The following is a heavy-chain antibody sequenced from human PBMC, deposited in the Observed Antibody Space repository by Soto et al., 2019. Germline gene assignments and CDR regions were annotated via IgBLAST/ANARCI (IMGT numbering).Heavy chain of an antibody. J-gene: IGHJ4*02. CDR1: GFTFSSYA. CDR2: ISGSGGST. CDR3: AKGPAGGYDFWSGYHPRGFDY. Sequence: GGSLRLSCAASGFTFSSYAMSCVRQAPGKGLEWVSAISGSGGSTYYADSVKGRFTISRDNSKNTLYLQMNSLRAEDTAVYYCAKGPAGGYDFWSGYHPRGFDYWGQGTPVTVSS. D-gene: IGHD3-3*01. V-gene: IGHV3-23*01.